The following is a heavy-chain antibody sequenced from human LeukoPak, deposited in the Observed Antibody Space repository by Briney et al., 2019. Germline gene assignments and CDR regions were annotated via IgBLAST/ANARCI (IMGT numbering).Heavy chain of an antibody. J-gene: IGHJ4*02. CDR3: TTSKFYGYSYLTLFDY. CDR2: IKSKTDGGTT. D-gene: IGHD5-18*01. CDR1: GFTFSNAW. V-gene: IGHV3-15*01. Sequence: PGGSLRPSCAASGFTFSNAWMSWVRQAPGKGLEWVGRIKSKTDGGTTDYAAPVKGRFTISRDDSKNTLYLQMNSLKTEDSAVYYCTTSKFYGYSYLTLFDYWGQGTLVTASS.